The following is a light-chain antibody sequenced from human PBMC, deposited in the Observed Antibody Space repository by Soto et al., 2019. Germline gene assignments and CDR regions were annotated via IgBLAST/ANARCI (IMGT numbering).Light chain of an antibody. V-gene: IGLV2-14*01. Sequence: QSALTQPASVSGSPGQSITISCTGTSGDIGSYNRVSWYQQHPGKAPKLIIYEVTDRPSGVSNRFSGSKSGNTASLTISGLQVEDEADYYCCSHAGSYTFRVFGTGTKVTVL. J-gene: IGLJ1*01. CDR3: CSHAGSYTFRV. CDR2: EVT. CDR1: SGDIGSYNR.